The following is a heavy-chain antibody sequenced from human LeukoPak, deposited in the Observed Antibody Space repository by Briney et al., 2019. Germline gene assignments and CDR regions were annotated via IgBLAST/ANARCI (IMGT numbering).Heavy chain of an antibody. Sequence: GGSLRLSCAASGFTLSSYWMSWVRQAPGKGLEWVANIKQDGSEKYYVDSVKGRFTISRDNAKNSLYPQMNSLRAEDTAVYYCARVRGYSGYDSVYYYYGMDVWGQGTTVTVSS. CDR3: ARVRGYSGYDSVYYYYGMDV. D-gene: IGHD5-12*01. V-gene: IGHV3-7*01. CDR1: GFTLSSYW. CDR2: IKQDGSEK. J-gene: IGHJ6*02.